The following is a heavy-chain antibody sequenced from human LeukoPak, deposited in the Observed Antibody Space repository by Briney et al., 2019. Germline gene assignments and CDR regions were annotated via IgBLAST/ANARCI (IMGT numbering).Heavy chain of an antibody. CDR2: INPNSGGT. J-gene: IGHJ6*02. CDR1: GYTFTGYY. V-gene: IGHV1-2*02. D-gene: IGHD3-16*01. CDR3: ARNMITFGAPYYYYGMDV. Sequence: ASVKVSCKASGYTFTGYYMHWVRQAPGQGVEWMGWINPNSGGTNYAQKFQGRVTMTRDTSISTAYMELSRLRSDDTAVYYCARNMITFGAPYYYYGMDVWGQGTTVTVSS.